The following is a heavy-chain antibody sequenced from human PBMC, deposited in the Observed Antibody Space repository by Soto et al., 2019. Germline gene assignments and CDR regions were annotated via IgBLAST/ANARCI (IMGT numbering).Heavy chain of an antibody. J-gene: IGHJ4*02. CDR1: GGTFSSYT. CDR3: ARTYYYDSSGSYY. CDR2: IIPILGIA. Sequence: SVKVSCKASGGTFSSYTISWVRQAPGQGLEWMGRIIPILGIANYAQKFQGRVTITADKSTSTAYMELSSLRSEDTAVYYCARTYYYDSSGSYYWGQGTLVTVSS. V-gene: IGHV1-69*02. D-gene: IGHD3-22*01.